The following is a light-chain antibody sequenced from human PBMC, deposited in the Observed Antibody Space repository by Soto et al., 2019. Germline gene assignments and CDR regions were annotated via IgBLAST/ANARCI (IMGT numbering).Light chain of an antibody. CDR3: QVWDSYSDHVV. Sequence: SYEPTQPPSVSVAPGQTARITCGESNIGSKSVHWYQQKPGQAPVLVVSHDSDRPSGIPERFSGSNSGNTATLTISRVDAGDEADDFCQVWDSYSDHVVFGGGTKLTVL. J-gene: IGLJ3*02. CDR2: HDS. V-gene: IGLV3-21*02. CDR1: NIGSKS.